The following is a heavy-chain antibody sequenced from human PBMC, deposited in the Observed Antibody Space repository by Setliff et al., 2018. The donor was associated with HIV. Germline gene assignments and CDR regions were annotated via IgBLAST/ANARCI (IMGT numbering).Heavy chain of an antibody. CDR2: INHVGREK. V-gene: IGHV3-7*01. Sequence: PGGSLRLSCAASGFTFSDYWMSWVRQAPGKGLEWVANINHVGREKYYLDSLEGRFTISRDNAKNSLFLQMNSLRAEDTAVYYCASVLFNRKGWHWDRWGQGTLVTVSS. CDR1: GFTFSDYW. J-gene: IGHJ4*02. CDR3: ASVLFNRKGWHWDR. D-gene: IGHD6-19*01.